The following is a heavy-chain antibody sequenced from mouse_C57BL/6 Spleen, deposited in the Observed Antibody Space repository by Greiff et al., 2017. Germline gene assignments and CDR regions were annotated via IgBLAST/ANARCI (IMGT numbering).Heavy chain of an antibody. D-gene: IGHD4-1*01. V-gene: IGHV1-15*01. CDR3: TRWELGQCAY. CDR2: IDPETGGT. Sequence: QVQLQQSGAELVRPGASVTLSCKASGYTFTDYEMHWVKQTPVHGLEWIGAIDPETGGTAYNQKFKGKAILTADKSSSTAYMERRSVTSEDSAVYYCTRWELGQCAYRGHGSLVTVSA. CDR1: GYTFTDYE. J-gene: IGHJ3*01.